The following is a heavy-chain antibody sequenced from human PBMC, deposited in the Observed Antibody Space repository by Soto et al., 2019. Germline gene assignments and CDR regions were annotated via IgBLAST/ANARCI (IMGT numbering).Heavy chain of an antibody. V-gene: IGHV3-23*01. Sequence: LSLSCAASGFTFSSYAMSWVRQAPGKGLEWVSAISGSGGSTYYADSVKGRFTISRDNSKNTLYLQMNSLRAEDTAVYYCAKCTMVRRGPQPYFDYWGQGNLVTVSS. CDR2: ISGSGGST. CDR1: GFTFSSYA. CDR3: AKCTMVRRGPQPYFDY. D-gene: IGHD3-10*01. J-gene: IGHJ4*02.